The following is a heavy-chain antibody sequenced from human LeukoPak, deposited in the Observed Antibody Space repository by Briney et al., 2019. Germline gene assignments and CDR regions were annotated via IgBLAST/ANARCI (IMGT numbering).Heavy chain of an antibody. CDR2: ISGSGGST. V-gene: IGHV3-23*01. CDR1: GFTFSSYA. J-gene: IGHJ6*03. Sequence: GGSLRLSCAASGFTFSSYAMSWVRQAPGKGLEWVSAISGSGGSTYHADSVKGRFTISRDNSKNTLYLQMNSLRAEDTAVYYCAKDLSNFYYYMDVWGKGTTVTVSS. CDR3: AKDLSNFYYYMDV.